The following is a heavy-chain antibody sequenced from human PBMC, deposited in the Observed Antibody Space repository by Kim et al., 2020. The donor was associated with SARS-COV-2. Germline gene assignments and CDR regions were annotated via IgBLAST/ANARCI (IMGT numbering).Heavy chain of an antibody. CDR2: INPSGGGT. Sequence: ASVKVSCKASGDTFTTYHIHWVRQAPGEGFEWMGIINPSGGGTTYAQNFQGRVDMTRDTSTNTVYMELSSLRYEDTAMYYCVRGRGYSYGLLMDVWGQGTTVTVSS. CDR1: GDTFTTYH. D-gene: IGHD5-18*01. CDR3: VRGRGYSYGLLMDV. V-gene: IGHV1-46*01. J-gene: IGHJ6*02.